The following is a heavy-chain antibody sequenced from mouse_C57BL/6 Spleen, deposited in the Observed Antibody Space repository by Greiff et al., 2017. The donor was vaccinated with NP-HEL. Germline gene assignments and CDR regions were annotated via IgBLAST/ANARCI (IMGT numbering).Heavy chain of an antibody. J-gene: IGHJ4*01. Sequence: EVQLQQSGAELVKPGASVKLSCTASGFNIKDYYMHWVKQRTEQGLEWIGRIDPEDGDTKYAPKFQGKATITADTSSNTAYLQLSSLTSEDTAVYYCAIYINYYYAMDYWGQGTSVTVSS. V-gene: IGHV14-2*01. CDR2: IDPEDGDT. D-gene: IGHD1-2*01. CDR1: GFNIKDYY. CDR3: AIYINYYYAMDY.